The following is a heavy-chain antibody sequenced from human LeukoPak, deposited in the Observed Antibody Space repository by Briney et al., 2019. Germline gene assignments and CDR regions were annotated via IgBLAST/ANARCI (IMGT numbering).Heavy chain of an antibody. Sequence: PGGSLRLSCAASGFTFSSYAMSWVRQAPGKGLEWVSATSGSGGSTYYADSVKGRFTISRDNSKNTLYLQMNSLRAEDTAVYYCAKDGFWSGSYFDYWGQGTLVTVSS. CDR1: GFTFSSYA. V-gene: IGHV3-23*01. D-gene: IGHD3-3*01. J-gene: IGHJ4*02. CDR3: AKDGFWSGSYFDY. CDR2: TSGSGGST.